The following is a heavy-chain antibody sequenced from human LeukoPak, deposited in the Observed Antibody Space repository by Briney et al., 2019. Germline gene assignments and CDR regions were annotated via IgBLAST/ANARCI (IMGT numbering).Heavy chain of an antibody. CDR1: GFTFSEYA. Sequence: GGSLRLSCAASGFTFSEYAMHWVRQAPGKGLEWVAVISYDGRQKYYGDSVKGRFTISRDNPKNTLYLQMNSLRDDDTAVYYCVRVFLERLTSGYFDNWGQGTLVTVSP. D-gene: IGHD3-3*01. CDR2: ISYDGRQK. J-gene: IGHJ4*02. V-gene: IGHV3-30-3*01. CDR3: VRVFLERLTSGYFDN.